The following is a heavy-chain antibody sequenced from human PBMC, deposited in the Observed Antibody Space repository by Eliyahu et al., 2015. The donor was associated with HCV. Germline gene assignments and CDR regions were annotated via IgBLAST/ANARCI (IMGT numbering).Heavy chain of an antibody. V-gene: IGHV3-15*01. D-gene: IGHD3-22*01. CDR1: XFTFXNAW. J-gene: IGHJ4*02. Sequence: EVQLVESGGGLVKPGGSLRLSCXAFXFTFXNAWMSWVRQTPGKGXXWVGRIKSKTDGGTTDYAAPVKGRFTISRDDSKNTLYLQMNSLKTEDTAVYYCTTYYYDTSGYLGALSWGQGTLVTVSS. CDR3: TTYYYDTSGYLGALS. CDR2: IKSKTDGGTT.